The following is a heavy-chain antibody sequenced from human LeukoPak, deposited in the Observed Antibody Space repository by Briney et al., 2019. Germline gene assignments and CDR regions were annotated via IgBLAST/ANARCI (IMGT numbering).Heavy chain of an antibody. CDR2: IDPSDSDT. CDR1: GYSFTTYW. D-gene: IGHD5-18*01. J-gene: IGHJ4*02. V-gene: IGHV5-51*01. CDR3: ARQTAMGRSGDH. Sequence: GASLQISCKASGYSFTTYWIGWVRQMPGKGLEWMGIIDPSDSDTRYTPSFQGQVTISADKSLTTAYLRWNSLKASDTALYYCARQTAMGRSGDHWGQGTLVTVSS.